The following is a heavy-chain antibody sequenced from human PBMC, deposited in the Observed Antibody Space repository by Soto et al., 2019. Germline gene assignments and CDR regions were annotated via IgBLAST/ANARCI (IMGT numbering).Heavy chain of an antibody. CDR1: GYTFTSYE. V-gene: IGHV1-8*01. D-gene: IGHD3-10*01. CDR3: ARGFSSEVRGGYDY. CDR2: MNPNNTNT. Sequence: QVQLVQSGAEVKKPGASVKVSCQASGYTFTSYEINWVRPATGQGLEWMGWMNPNNTNTGYEQKFQGRHTMTRNTAMGTGYMEQSSLPPDAAVVYYCARGFSSEVRGGYDYWGQGNLVTGSS. J-gene: IGHJ4*02.